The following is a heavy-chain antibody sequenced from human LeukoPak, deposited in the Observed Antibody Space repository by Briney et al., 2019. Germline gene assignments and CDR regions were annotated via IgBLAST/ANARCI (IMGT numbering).Heavy chain of an antibody. D-gene: IGHD5-12*01. V-gene: IGHV1-2*04. CDR1: GYTFIDYH. J-gene: IGHJ4*02. CDR3: ARARVTTIGSCDY. Sequence: ASVKVSCKASGYTFIDYHIHWVRQAPGQGLEWMGWINPNSGATNYAQKFQGWVTVTRDTSISTAYMEVSRLTYDDTAVYYCARARVTTIGSCDYWGQGTLVTVSS. CDR2: INPNSGAT.